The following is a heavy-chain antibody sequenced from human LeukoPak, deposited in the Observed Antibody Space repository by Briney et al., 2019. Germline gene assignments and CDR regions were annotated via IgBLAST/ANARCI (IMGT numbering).Heavy chain of an antibody. D-gene: IGHD1-26*01. Sequence: ASVKVSCKASGYTFISNDINWVRQATGQGLEWMGWMNPNSGNTGYAQKFKGRVTISRNTSINTAYMELSSLRSEDTAVYYCARRYIGRYIGGFDMWGQGTMVNVSP. CDR3: ARRYIGRYIGGFDM. V-gene: IGHV1-8*03. CDR1: GYTFISND. CDR2: MNPNSGNT. J-gene: IGHJ3*02.